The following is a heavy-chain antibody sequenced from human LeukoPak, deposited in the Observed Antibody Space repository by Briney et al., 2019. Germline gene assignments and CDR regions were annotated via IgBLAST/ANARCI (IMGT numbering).Heavy chain of an antibody. D-gene: IGHD6-13*01. V-gene: IGHV4-34*01. CDR1: GGSFSGYY. CDR2: INHSGST. Sequence: PSETLSLTCAVYGGSFSGYYWSWIRQPPGKGLEWIGEINHSGSTNYNPSLKSRVTISVDTSKNQFSLKLSSVTAADTAVYYCARVAAAGKVYWGQGTLVTVSS. J-gene: IGHJ4*02. CDR3: ARVAAAGKVY.